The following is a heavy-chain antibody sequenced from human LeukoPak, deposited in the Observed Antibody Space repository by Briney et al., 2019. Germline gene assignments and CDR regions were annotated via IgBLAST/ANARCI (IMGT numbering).Heavy chain of an antibody. CDR2: IKSKTDGGTT. V-gene: IGHV3-15*01. CDR1: GFTFSNAL. J-gene: IGHJ4*02. CDR3: TTGGPLRFLEWLLYPNAPSDY. Sequence: GGSLRLSCAASGFTFSNALMSWVRQAPGKGLEWVGRIKSKTDGGTTDYAAPVKGRFTISRDDSKNTLYLQMNSLKTEDTAVYYCTTGGPLRFLEWLLYPNAPSDYWGQGTLVTVSS. D-gene: IGHD3-3*01.